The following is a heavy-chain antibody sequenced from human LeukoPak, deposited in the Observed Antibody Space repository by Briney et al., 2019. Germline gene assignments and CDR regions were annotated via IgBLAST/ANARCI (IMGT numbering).Heavy chain of an antibody. Sequence: GGSLRLSCAASGFTFSSYGMHWVRQAPGKGLEWVAFISYDGSNKYYADSVKGRFTISRDNSKNTLYLQMNSLRAEDTAVYYCAKDRAVAGNYYGMDVWGQGTTVTVSS. V-gene: IGHV3-30*18. D-gene: IGHD6-19*01. J-gene: IGHJ6*02. CDR3: AKDRAVAGNYYGMDV. CDR1: GFTFSSYG. CDR2: ISYDGSNK.